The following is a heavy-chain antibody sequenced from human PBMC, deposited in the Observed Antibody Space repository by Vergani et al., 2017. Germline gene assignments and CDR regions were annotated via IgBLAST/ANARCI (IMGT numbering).Heavy chain of an antibody. D-gene: IGHD2-2*01. V-gene: IGHV4-59*01. Sequence: QVQLQESGPGLVKPSETLSLTCTVSGGSISSYYCSWIRPPPGKGLELIGYIYYSGSTNYNPSLKSRVTIPVDTSKDQFALKPSSVTAADTAVCYCARADRTHYYYYGMDVWGQGTTVTVSS. CDR3: ARADRTHYYYYGMDV. CDR2: IYYSGST. J-gene: IGHJ6*02. CDR1: GGSISSYY.